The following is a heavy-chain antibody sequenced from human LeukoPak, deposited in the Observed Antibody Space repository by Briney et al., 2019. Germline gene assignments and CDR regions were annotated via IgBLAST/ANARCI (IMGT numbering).Heavy chain of an antibody. CDR1: GFNFQIYA. CDR3: SRDGPRDYDILTALDY. D-gene: IGHD3-9*01. V-gene: IGHV3-30*04. Sequence: GGSLRLSCAASGFNFQIYAMHWVRQAPGKGLEWVAIISYGGENKNYADSVKGRFPISRDNSKSMLYLQMNGLRPEDTAVYYCSRDGPRDYDILTALDYWGQGTVVSVSS. CDR2: ISYGGENK. J-gene: IGHJ4*02.